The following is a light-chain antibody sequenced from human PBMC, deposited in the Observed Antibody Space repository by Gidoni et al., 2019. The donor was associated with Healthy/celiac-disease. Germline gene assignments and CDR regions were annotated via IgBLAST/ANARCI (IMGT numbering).Light chain of an antibody. CDR2: DAS. J-gene: IGKJ3*01. CDR3: QQRSNWPPIFT. V-gene: IGKV3-11*01. Sequence: ELVLPQSPATLSVSPRERATLSCRASQSVSSYLAWYQQKPGQAPRLLIYDASNRATGIPARFSGSGSGTDFTLTISSLEPEDFAVYYCQQRSNWPPIFTFGPGTKVDIK. CDR1: QSVSSY.